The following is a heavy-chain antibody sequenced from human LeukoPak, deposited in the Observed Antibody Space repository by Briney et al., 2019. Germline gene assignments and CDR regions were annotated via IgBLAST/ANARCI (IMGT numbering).Heavy chain of an antibody. J-gene: IGHJ3*02. Sequence: GGSLRLSCAASGFTFDDYAMHWVRQAPGKGLEWVSGISWNSGSIGYADSVKGRFTISRDNAKNSLYLQMNSLRAEDTALYYCAKDVGGGGSLGHAFDIWGQGTMVTVSS. D-gene: IGHD1-26*01. CDR3: AKDVGGGGSLGHAFDI. V-gene: IGHV3-9*01. CDR1: GFTFDDYA. CDR2: ISWNSGSI.